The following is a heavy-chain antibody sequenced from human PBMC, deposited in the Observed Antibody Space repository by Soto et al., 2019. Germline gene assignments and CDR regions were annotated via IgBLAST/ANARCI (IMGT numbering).Heavy chain of an antibody. J-gene: IGHJ4*02. CDR2: FVPMFSSS. V-gene: IGHV1-69*13. CDR1: GTTFSTHG. D-gene: IGHD1-1*01. CDR3: ARSGGTYYFDH. Sequence: GASVKVSCKASGTTFSTHGIHWVRQAPGQGLEWMGGFVPMFSSSNYAQKFQGRLTIVADESTNSAYMELSSLRADDSAIYYCARSGGTYYFDHWGQGTLVTSPQ.